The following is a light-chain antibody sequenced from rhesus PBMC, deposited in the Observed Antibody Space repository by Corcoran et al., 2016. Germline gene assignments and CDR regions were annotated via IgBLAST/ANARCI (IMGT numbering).Light chain of an antibody. V-gene: IGKV1S12*01. CDR2: AAS. CDR3: THYYANPYS. J-gene: IGKJ2*01. Sequence: DIQMTQSPSALPASVGDRVTISCRASQYIYSNVAWYQQKTGKAPKLLIYAASSLQTGIPARFSGSGYGTDFTLTISSLQPEDSAAYYYTHYYANPYSFGQGTKVVIK. CDR1: QYIYSN.